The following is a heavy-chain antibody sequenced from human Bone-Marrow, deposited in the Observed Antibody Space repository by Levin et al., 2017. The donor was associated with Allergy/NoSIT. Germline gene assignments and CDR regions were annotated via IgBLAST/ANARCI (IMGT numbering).Heavy chain of an antibody. CDR1: GFTFSSYG. J-gene: IGHJ6*03. CDR3: AKDGYRVRLRYVSYFYYYVDV. Sequence: GGSLRLSCAASGFTFSSYGMHWVRQAPGKGLEWVAIISYDGSEKNYADSVKGRFTISRDNSKNTLDLQMNSLRAEDTAVYYCAKDGYRVRLRYVSYFYYYVDVWGKGTAVTVSS. CDR2: ISYDGSEK. V-gene: IGHV3-30*18. D-gene: IGHD3-9*01.